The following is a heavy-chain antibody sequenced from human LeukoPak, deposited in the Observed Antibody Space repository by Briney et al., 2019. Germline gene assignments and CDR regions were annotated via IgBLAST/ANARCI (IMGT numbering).Heavy chain of an antibody. CDR2: ISGSGGST. J-gene: IGHJ4*02. Sequence: PGGSLRLSCAASGFTFSSYGMSWVRQAPGKGLEWVSAISGSGGSTYYADSVKGRFTISRDNSKNTLYLQMNSLRAEDTAVYYCARRWLRGRESFDYWGQGTLVTVSS. V-gene: IGHV3-23*01. D-gene: IGHD5-24*01. CDR1: GFTFSSYG. CDR3: ARRWLRGRESFDY.